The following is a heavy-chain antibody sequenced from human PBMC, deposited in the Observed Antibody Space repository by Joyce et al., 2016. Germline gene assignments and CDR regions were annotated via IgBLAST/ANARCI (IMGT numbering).Heavy chain of an antibody. V-gene: IGHV4-31*03. CDR2: IYYSGST. Sequence: QVQLQESGPGLVKPSQTLSLTCTVSGVSISSGGYHWSWIRQHPGKGLEWIGCIYYSGSTYYNPSLKSRVTISVDTSKNQFSLRLTSVTAADTAGYYCARDLRGAYMDVWGKGTTVTVSS. D-gene: IGHD3-9*01. J-gene: IGHJ6*03. CDR1: GVSISSGGYH. CDR3: ARDLRGAYMDV.